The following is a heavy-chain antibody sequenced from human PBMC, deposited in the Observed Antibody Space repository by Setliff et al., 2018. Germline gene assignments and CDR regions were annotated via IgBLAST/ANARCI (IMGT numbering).Heavy chain of an antibody. CDR2: ISGNGDRT. CDR1: GLNFGSTS. V-gene: IGHV3-64*02. D-gene: IGHD1-26*01. CDR3: TTWNGRYSEY. J-gene: IGHJ4*02. Sequence: HPGGSLRLSCAASGLNFGSTSMHWVRQAPGKGLEYVSAISGNGDRTYYGDSVKGGFTISRDNSKNTLYLQMGGLRAEDMAVYYCTTWNGRYSEYWGQGTLVTVSS.